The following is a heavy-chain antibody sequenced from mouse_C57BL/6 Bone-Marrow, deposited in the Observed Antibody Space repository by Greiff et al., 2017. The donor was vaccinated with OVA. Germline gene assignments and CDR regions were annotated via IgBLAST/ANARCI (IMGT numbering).Heavy chain of an antibody. CDR2: INPGSGGT. Sequence: QVQLKESGAELVRPGTSVKVSCKASGYAFTNYLIEWVKQRPGQGLEWIGVINPGSGGTNYNEKFKGKATLTADKSSSTAYMQLSSLTSEDSAVYFCARGDHYYSNDVWYFDVWGTGTTVTVSS. J-gene: IGHJ1*03. CDR1: GYAFTNYL. D-gene: IGHD2-5*01. V-gene: IGHV1-54*01. CDR3: ARGDHYYSNDVWYFDV.